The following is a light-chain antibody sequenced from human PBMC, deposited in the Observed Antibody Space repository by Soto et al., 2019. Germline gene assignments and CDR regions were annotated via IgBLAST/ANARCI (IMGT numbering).Light chain of an antibody. V-gene: IGKV1-39*01. CDR2: GAS. J-gene: IGKJ1*01. CDR3: QQSFSTPRT. Sequence: DIQMTQSPSPLSASVGDRVTITCRASQSISTYLNWYQQKPGKAPKLLIYGASSLQSGVPSRFSGSGSGTDFTLTISSLQREDFGTYYCQQSFSTPRTFGQGTKVDIK. CDR1: QSISTY.